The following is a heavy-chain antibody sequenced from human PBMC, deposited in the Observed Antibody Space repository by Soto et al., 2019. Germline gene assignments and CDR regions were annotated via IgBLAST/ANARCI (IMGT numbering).Heavy chain of an antibody. V-gene: IGHV2-5*02. CDR3: AHSIAPRIFDY. Sequence: QITLKESGPSLVKPTQTLTLTCTFSGFSLSTSGVGVGWIRQPPGKSLEWLALIYCDDDKRYSPSLKSRLTVTKDTTKYQVVLTLTYMDPVDTATYYCAHSIAPRIFDYWGQGTLVTVSS. D-gene: IGHD2-15*01. CDR2: IYCDDDK. CDR1: GFSLSTSGVG. J-gene: IGHJ4*02.